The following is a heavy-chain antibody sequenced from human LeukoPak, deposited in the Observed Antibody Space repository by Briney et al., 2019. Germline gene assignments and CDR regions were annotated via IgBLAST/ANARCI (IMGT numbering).Heavy chain of an antibody. V-gene: IGHV4-59*01. CDR1: GGSISSYY. D-gene: IGHD6-19*01. CDR2: IYYSGST. Sequence: SETLSLTCTVSGGSISSYYWSWIRQPPGKGLEWIGYIYYSGSTNYNPSLKSRVTISVDTSKNQFSLKLSSVTAADTAVYYCARAGFYYYGMDVWGQGTTVTVSS. CDR3: ARAGFYYYGMDV. J-gene: IGHJ6*02.